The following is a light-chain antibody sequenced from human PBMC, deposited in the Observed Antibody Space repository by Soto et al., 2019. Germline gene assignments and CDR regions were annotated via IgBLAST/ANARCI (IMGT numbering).Light chain of an antibody. J-gene: IGKJ1*01. CDR3: QQYGGSPRT. Sequence: EIVLTQSRGTLSLSPGERATLSCRASQSVSSSYLAWYQQKPGQAPRLLIHGASNRATGIPDRFSGSGSGTDFTLTITRLEPEDFAVYYCQQYGGSPRTFGQGTKVDIK. CDR1: QSVSSSY. V-gene: IGKV3-20*01. CDR2: GAS.